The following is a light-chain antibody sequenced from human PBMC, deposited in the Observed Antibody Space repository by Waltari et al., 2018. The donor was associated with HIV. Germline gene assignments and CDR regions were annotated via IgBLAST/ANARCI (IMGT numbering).Light chain of an antibody. J-gene: IGKJ2*01. Sequence: IIMTQTPATLSVSPGERVTLSCRAGRTLAGKLAWYHQRPGQPPRLLIYDASTRAAGIPDRFSGSGSETYFTLTISSLQSEDFGLYYCHQYNDWPTFGQGTTLQIK. V-gene: IGKV3-15*01. CDR3: HQYNDWPT. CDR2: DAS. CDR1: RTLAGK.